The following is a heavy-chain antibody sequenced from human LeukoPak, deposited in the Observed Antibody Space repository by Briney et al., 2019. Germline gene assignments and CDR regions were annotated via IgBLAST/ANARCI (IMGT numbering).Heavy chain of an antibody. CDR2: ISDDGGNN. CDR3: AKGPVSGSRFPFDY. V-gene: IGHV3-30*18. CDR1: KFTFNSYD. D-gene: IGHD1-26*01. Sequence: PGGSLRLSCAASKFTFNSYDIHWVRQAPGKGLEWVAVISDDGGNNNYADSVKGRITISRDISKNTVYLQMNSLRAEDTAVYYCAKGPVSGSRFPFDYWGQGTLVTVSS. J-gene: IGHJ4*02.